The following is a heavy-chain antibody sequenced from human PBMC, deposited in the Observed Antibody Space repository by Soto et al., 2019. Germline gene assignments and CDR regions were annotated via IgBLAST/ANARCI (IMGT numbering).Heavy chain of an antibody. V-gene: IGHV3-33*08. CDR3: ARADCTGAYCFSWPSKSAVVV. D-gene: IGHD2-8*02. J-gene: IGHJ6*02. Sequence: GGSLRLSCTTSGFTFNTYGLHWVRQAPGKGLEWVAIIWYDGSNKYYADSVKGRFTISRDNSRNTLYLQMNSLRAEDTALYYCARADCTGAYCFSWPSKSAVVVRCQGITVTGSS. CDR2: IWYDGSNK. CDR1: GFTFNTYG.